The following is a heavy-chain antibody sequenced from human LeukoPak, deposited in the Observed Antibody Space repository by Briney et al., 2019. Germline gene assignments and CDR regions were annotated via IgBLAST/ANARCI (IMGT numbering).Heavy chain of an antibody. Sequence: ASEKVSCKASGYAFSNYGLAWLRRAPGQGLQWLGWISTFNGNTYHAQILQDRVTMTTDTSTNTAYLELRSLRSDDTAVYYCARRHLIGNGYFDHWGQGTLVTVSS. V-gene: IGHV1-18*01. CDR3: ARRHLIGNGYFDH. D-gene: IGHD4-23*01. CDR1: GYAFSNYG. J-gene: IGHJ4*02. CDR2: ISTFNGNT.